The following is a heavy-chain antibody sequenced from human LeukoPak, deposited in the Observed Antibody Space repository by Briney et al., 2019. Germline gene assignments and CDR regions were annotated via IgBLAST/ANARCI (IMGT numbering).Heavy chain of an antibody. D-gene: IGHD4-11*01. CDR3: ARDSRQQLFDY. CDR1: GFTFTRYW. Sequence: GGSLRLSCAASGFTFTRYWMSWVRQTPGKGLEWLSYISSSGGTIYYADSVKGRFTISRDNAKSSLYLQMNGLRAEDTAVYYCARDSRQQLFDYWGQGTLVAVSS. V-gene: IGHV3-48*03. J-gene: IGHJ4*02. CDR2: ISSSGGTI.